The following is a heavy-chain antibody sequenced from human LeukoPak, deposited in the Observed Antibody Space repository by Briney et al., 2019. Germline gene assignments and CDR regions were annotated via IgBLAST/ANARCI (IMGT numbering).Heavy chain of an antibody. CDR2: INHSGST. D-gene: IGHD1-20*01. J-gene: IGHJ6*02. V-gene: IGHV4-34*01. Sequence: SETLSLTCAVYGGSFSGYHWSWIRQPPGKGLEWIGEINHSGSTNYNPSLKSRVTISVDTSKNQFSLKLSSVTAADTAVYYCARGRSASADNWNYYYYGMDVWGQGTTVTVSS. CDR3: ARGRSASADNWNYYYYGMDV. CDR1: GGSFSGYH.